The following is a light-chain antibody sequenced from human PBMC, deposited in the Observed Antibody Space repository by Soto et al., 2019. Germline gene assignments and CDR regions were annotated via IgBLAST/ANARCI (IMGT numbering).Light chain of an antibody. Sequence: EIVLAQSPGTLSLSPGERATLSCRASQSVSSSYLAWYQQKPGQAPSLLIYGASSSATGIPDRFSGSGSGTDFTLTISRLEPEDFAVYYCQQYGGSPPFTFGRGTKLEIK. CDR2: GAS. CDR3: QQYGGSPPFT. J-gene: IGKJ2*01. CDR1: QSVSSSY. V-gene: IGKV3-20*01.